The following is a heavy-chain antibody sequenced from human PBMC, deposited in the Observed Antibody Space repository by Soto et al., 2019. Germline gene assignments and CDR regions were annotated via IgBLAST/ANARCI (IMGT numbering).Heavy chain of an antibody. V-gene: IGHV3-30-3*01. CDR1: GFNFSDYV. CDR3: AREGYYDSRGYPDGKDV. J-gene: IGHJ6*02. D-gene: IGHD3-22*01. CDR2: ISFDGSNE. Sequence: PGGSLRLSCAASGFNFSDYVVHWVRQAPGRGLEWVAFISFDGSNEYYADFVKGRFTISRDNSKNTLYLQMNSLRADDTAVYFCAREGYYDSRGYPDGKDVWGQGTTVTVSS.